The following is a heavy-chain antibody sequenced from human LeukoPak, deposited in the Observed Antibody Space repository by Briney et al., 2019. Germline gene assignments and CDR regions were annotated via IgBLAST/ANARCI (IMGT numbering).Heavy chain of an antibody. J-gene: IGHJ4*02. CDR2: TYYRSKWYN. Sequence: SQTLSLTCAISGDSVSSNSAAWNWIRQSPLRGLEWLGRTYYRSKWYNDYAVSVKSRVTINPDTSKNQFSLQLNSVTPEDTAVYYCARVPNPGFAALDNFLDYWGQGALVTVSS. D-gene: IGHD3-16*01. CDR1: GDSVSSNSAA. V-gene: IGHV6-1*01. CDR3: ARVPNPGFAALDNFLDY.